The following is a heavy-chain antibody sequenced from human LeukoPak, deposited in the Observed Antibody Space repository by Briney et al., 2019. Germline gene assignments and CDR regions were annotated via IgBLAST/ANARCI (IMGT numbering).Heavy chain of an antibody. J-gene: IGHJ4*02. Sequence: GGSLRLSCAASGFTFSSYGMRWVRQAPGKGLEWVAFIRYDGSNKYYADSVKGRFTISRDNSKNTLYLQMNSLRAEDTAVYYCAKVSGSYYGVDYWGQGTLVTVSS. V-gene: IGHV3-30*02. CDR1: GFTFSSYG. CDR3: AKVSGSYYGVDY. CDR2: IRYDGSNK. D-gene: IGHD1-26*01.